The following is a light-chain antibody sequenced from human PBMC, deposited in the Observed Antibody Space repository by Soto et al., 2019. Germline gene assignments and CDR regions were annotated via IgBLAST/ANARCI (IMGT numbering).Light chain of an antibody. CDR2: DVS. CDR3: CSYVGRNTYV. Sequence: QSVLTQPRSASGSPGQSITISCTGTSSDVGGYNYVSWYQQHPAKAPKLIIFDVSKRPSGVPNRFSGSKSGNTASLTISGLRAEDEADYCCCSYVGRNTYVFGTGTKVTVL. CDR1: SSDVGGYNY. V-gene: IGLV2-11*01. J-gene: IGLJ1*01.